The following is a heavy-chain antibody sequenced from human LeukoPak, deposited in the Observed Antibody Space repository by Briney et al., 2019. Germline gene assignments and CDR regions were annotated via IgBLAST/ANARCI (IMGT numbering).Heavy chain of an antibody. J-gene: IGHJ4*02. CDR3: ASSAAVAGWGVFDY. CDR2: IYYNGST. CDR1: GGSISSSSYY. V-gene: IGHV4-39*01. D-gene: IGHD6-19*01. Sequence: SETLSLTCTVSGGSISSSSYYWGWIRQPPGKGLEWIGSIYYNGSTYYNPSLKSRVTISVDTSKNQFSLKLSSVTAADTAVYYCASSAAVAGWGVFDYWGQGALVTVSS.